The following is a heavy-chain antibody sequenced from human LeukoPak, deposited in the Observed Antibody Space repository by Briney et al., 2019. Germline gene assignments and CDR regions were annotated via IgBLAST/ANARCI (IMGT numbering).Heavy chain of an antibody. Sequence: ATVKVSCKASGYTFTGYYMHWVRQAPGQGLEWMGRINPNSGGTNYAQKFQGRVTMTRDTSISTAYMELSRLRSDDTAVYYCAGRNFYDSSGYPGAFDIWGQGTTVTVSS. CDR3: AGRNFYDSSGYPGAFDI. D-gene: IGHD3-22*01. J-gene: IGHJ3*02. CDR1: GYTFTGYY. V-gene: IGHV1-2*06. CDR2: INPNSGGT.